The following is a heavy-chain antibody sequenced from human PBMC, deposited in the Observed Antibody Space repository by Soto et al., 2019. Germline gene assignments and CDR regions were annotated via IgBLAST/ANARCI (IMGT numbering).Heavy chain of an antibody. Sequence: PSETLSLTCTVSGGSISSGGYYWSWIRQHPGKGLEWIGYIYYSGSTYYNPSLKSRVTISVDTSKNQFSLKLSSVTAADTAVYYCASKDYYGSGSYPSPFDYWGQGTLVTVSS. J-gene: IGHJ4*02. CDR2: IYYSGST. D-gene: IGHD3-10*01. CDR3: ASKDYYGSGSYPSPFDY. V-gene: IGHV4-31*03. CDR1: GGSISSGGYY.